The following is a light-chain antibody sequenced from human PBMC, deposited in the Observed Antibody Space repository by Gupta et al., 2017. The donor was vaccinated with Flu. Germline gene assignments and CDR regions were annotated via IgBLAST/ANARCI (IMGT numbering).Light chain of an antibody. Sequence: DIQMTQSPSSLSASVGARVTTTCRASESISSYLTWYQQKPGKAPKLLIYAASSLQSGVPSRFSGSGSGTDFTLTISSLQPEDVATYYCQQNYSTPLTFGQGTRLEIK. J-gene: IGKJ5*01. CDR2: AAS. CDR1: ESISSY. CDR3: QQNYSTPLT. V-gene: IGKV1-39*01.